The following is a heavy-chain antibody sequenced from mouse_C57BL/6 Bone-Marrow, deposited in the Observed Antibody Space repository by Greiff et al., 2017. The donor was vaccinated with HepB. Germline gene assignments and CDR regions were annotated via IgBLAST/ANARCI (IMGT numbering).Heavy chain of an antibody. Sequence: QVQLQQSGPELVKPGASVKLSCKASGYTFTSYDINWVKQRPGQGLEWIGWIYPRDGSTKYNEKVKGKATLTVVTSSSTAYMELHSLTSEDSAVYFCARDRITTVVATPFYWYFDVWGTGTTVTVSS. D-gene: IGHD1-1*01. J-gene: IGHJ1*03. V-gene: IGHV1-85*01. CDR1: GYTFTSYD. CDR3: ARDRITTVVATPFYWYFDV. CDR2: IYPRDGST.